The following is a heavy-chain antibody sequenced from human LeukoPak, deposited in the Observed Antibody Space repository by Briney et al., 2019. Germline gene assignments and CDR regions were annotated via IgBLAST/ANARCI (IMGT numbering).Heavy chain of an antibody. V-gene: IGHV1-69*01. D-gene: IGHD1-26*01. CDR1: RGTFSSYA. J-gene: IGHJ4*02. CDR2: IIPIFGAA. CDR3: ASLGPSGSYYGGFDY. Sequence: SSVKVSCKASRGTFSSYAISWVRQAPGRGLGWMGGIIPIFGAANSAQKLQGRVTITAQESTSTAYRELSSLRSEDTAVYYCASLGPSGSYYGGFDYWGQGTLVTVSS.